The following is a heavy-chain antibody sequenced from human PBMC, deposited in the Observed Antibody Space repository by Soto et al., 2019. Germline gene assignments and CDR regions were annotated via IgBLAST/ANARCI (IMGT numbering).Heavy chain of an antibody. CDR1: ACILKLYW. CDR2: IYSDGTYT. Sequence: PEGCMRLSCAPCACILKLYWMHWLLQSPGKGLVCISRIYSDGTYTDYADSVRGRFTISRDNINDTLYLQMNNLRAEDSGLYYCTRGPRPISTGTGAYWVQGTQIAVSS. D-gene: IGHD3-10*01. CDR3: TRGPRPISTGTGAY. J-gene: IGHJ4*02. V-gene: IGHV3-74*01.